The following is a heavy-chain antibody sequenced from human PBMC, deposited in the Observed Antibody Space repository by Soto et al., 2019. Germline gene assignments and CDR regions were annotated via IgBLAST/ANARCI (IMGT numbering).Heavy chain of an antibody. CDR3: ARVGGWFAP. CDR1: GGSISSGGYS. D-gene: IGHD3-16*01. J-gene: IGHJ5*02. V-gene: IGHV4-30-2*01. CDR2: IYPNGNT. Sequence: QLQLQESGSGLVKPSQTLSLTCGVSGGSISSGGYSWNWIRQTPGKGMEWIGYIYPNGNTYYDPSLDSRVTISRDMSKNQFSLTMTAVTAADTAVYFCARVGGWFAPWGQGTLVIVST.